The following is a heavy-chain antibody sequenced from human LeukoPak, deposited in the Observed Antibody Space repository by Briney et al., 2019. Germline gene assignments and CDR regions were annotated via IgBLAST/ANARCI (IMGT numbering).Heavy chain of an antibody. V-gene: IGHV3-30*04. D-gene: IGHD6-6*01. J-gene: IGHJ6*03. CDR3: ARAARIAARPYYYYYMDV. CDR1: GFTFSSYA. CDR2: ISYDGSNK. Sequence: GGSLRLSCAASGFTFSSYAMHWVRQAPGKGLEWVAVISYDGSNKYYADSVKGRFTISRDNSKNTLYLQMNSLRAEDTAVYYCARAARIAARPYYYYYMDVWGKGTTVTVSS.